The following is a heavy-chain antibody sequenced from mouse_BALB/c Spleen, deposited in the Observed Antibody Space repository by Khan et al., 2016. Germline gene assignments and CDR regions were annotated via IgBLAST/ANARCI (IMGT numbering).Heavy chain of an antibody. V-gene: IGHV6-6*01. Sequence: EVKLEESGGGLVQPGGSMKLSCAASGFTFSDAWMDWVRQSPEKGLEWVAESRSKANNHATYYAESVKGRLTISRDDSKSCFYLQINSVRVEDTGIYYCRSFYFDYLCQDTTLTVSS. CDR3: RSFYFDY. CDR1: GFTFSDAW. J-gene: IGHJ2*01. CDR2: SRSKANNHAT.